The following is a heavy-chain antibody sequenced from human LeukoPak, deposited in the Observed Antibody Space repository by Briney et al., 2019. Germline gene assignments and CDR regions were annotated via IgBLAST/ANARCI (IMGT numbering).Heavy chain of an antibody. D-gene: IGHD4-11*01. CDR3: ARGVGVYSNYPTYYYYYYMDV. CDR2: INHGGST. CDR1: GGSFSGYY. V-gene: IGHV4-34*01. J-gene: IGHJ6*03. Sequence: SETLSLPCAVYGGSFSGYYWSWIRQPPGKGLEWIGEINHGGSTNYIPSLKSRVTMLVDTSKNQFSLKLSSVTAADTAVYSCARGVGVYSNYPTYYYYYYMDVWGKGTTVTVSS.